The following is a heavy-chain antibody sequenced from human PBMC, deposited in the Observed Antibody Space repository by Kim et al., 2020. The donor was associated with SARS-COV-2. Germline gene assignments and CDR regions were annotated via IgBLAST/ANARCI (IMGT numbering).Heavy chain of an antibody. CDR1: GGSFSGYY. CDR3: ASPVEMATILGMDV. CDR2: INHSGST. J-gene: IGHJ6*02. D-gene: IGHD5-12*01. V-gene: IGHV4-34*01. Sequence: SETLSLTCAVYGGSFSGYYWSWIRQPPGKGLEWIGEINHSGSTNYNPSLKSRVTISVDTSKNQFSLKLSSVTAADTAVYYCASPVEMATILGMDVWGQGTTVTVSS.